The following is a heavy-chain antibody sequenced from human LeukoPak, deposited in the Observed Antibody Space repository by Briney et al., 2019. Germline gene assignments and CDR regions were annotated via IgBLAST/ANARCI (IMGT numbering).Heavy chain of an antibody. Sequence: SVKVSCKASGGTFSSYAINWVRQAPGQGLEWMGRIIPIFGTANYAQKFQGRVTITTDESTSTAYMELSSLRSEDTAVYYCARLGAVADNFDYWGQGTLVTVSS. D-gene: IGHD6-19*01. CDR3: ARLGAVADNFDY. J-gene: IGHJ4*02. V-gene: IGHV1-69*05. CDR1: GGTFSSYA. CDR2: IIPIFGTA.